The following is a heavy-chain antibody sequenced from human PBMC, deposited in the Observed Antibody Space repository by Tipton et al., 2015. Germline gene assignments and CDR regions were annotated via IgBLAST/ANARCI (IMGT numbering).Heavy chain of an antibody. Sequence: TLSLTCTVSGDSVSSGDYYWSWIRQPPGKGLEWIGYVFHSGSTYYNPSLRSRLMLSVDTSKNQFSLELSPVTAADTAVYYCARALIWSWFDPWGQGTLVVVSS. CDR1: GDSVSSGDYY. D-gene: IGHD2-8*01. V-gene: IGHV4-30-4*01. J-gene: IGHJ5*02. CDR3: ARALIWSWFDP. CDR2: VFHSGST.